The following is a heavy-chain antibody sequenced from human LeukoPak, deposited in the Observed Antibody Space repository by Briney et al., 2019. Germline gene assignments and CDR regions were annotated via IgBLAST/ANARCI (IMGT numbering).Heavy chain of an antibody. D-gene: IGHD3-10*01. CDR3: ARGGGGSGSYYIYDFDY. V-gene: IGHV4-59*01. CDR2: IYYSGST. CDR1: GGSFSGYY. Sequence: PSETLSLTCAVYGGSFSGYYWSWIRQPPGKGLEWIGYIYYSGSTNYNPSLKSRVTISVDTSKNQFSLKLSSVTAADTAVYYCARGGGGSGSYYIYDFDYWGQGTLVTVSS. J-gene: IGHJ4*02.